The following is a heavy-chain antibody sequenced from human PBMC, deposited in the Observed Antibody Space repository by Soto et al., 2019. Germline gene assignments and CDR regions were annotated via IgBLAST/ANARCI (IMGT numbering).Heavy chain of an antibody. Sequence: GGSLRLSCAASGFTFSNYAMHWVRQAPGKGLEWVAVISYDGSNKYYADSVKGRFTISRDNSKNTLYLQMNSLRAEDTAVYYCAKVGSSSSPLDYWGQGTLVTVSS. V-gene: IGHV3-30*18. CDR1: GFTFSNYA. CDR2: ISYDGSNK. J-gene: IGHJ4*02. CDR3: AKVGSSSSPLDY. D-gene: IGHD6-13*01.